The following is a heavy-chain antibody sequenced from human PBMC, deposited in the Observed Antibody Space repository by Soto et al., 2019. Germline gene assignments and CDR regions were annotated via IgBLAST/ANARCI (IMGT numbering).Heavy chain of an antibody. CDR2: TYFRSKWYN. Sequence: SQTLSLTCAISGDSVSSNTASWNWIRQSPSRGLEWLGRTYFRSKWYNDYAVSVRSRIIINPDTSNNQFSLQLNSVTPEDTAVYFCAKGDNLGPKTGYAFDPWGQGIMVTVSS. V-gene: IGHV6-1*01. CDR3: AKGDNLGPKTGYAFDP. CDR1: GDSVSSNTAS. J-gene: IGHJ5*02. D-gene: IGHD5-12*01.